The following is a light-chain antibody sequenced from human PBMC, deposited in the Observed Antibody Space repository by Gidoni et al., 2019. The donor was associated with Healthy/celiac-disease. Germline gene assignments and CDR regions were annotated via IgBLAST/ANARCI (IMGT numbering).Light chain of an antibody. CDR2: EGS. CDR3: CSYAGSSRV. J-gene: IGLJ2*01. CDR1: SSDVGSYNL. V-gene: IGLV2-23*01. Sequence: QSALTQPASVSGSPGQSITIPCTGTSSDVGSYNLVSWYQQHPGKAPKLMIYEGSKRPPGVSNRFSGSKSGNTASLTISGLQAEDEADYYCCSYAGSSRVFGGGTKLTVL.